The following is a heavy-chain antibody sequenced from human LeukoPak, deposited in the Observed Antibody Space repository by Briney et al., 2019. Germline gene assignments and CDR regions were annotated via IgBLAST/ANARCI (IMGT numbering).Heavy chain of an antibody. J-gene: IGHJ4*02. V-gene: IGHV4-39*07. Sequence: PSETLSLTCTVSGGSISSSSYYWGWIRQPPGKGLEWIGSIYYSGSTYYNPSLKSRVTISVDTSKNQFSLKLSSVTAADTAVYYCARSGSGYLRYYFDYWGQGTLVTVSS. D-gene: IGHD5-12*01. CDR2: IYYSGST. CDR3: ARSGSGYLRYYFDY. CDR1: GGSISSSSYY.